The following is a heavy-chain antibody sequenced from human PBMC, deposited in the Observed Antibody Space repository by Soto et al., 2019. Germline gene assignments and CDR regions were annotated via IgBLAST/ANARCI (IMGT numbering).Heavy chain of an antibody. V-gene: IGHV4-4*07. CDR2: IFANGHT. CDR1: GGSISEKY. CDR3: VASLAASGLNWLDP. J-gene: IGHJ5*02. Sequence: SETLSLSCIVSGGSISEKYWNWVRQPPGKGLEWIGLIFANGHTDYNPSLKSRVTMSVDASKNQFSLRLTSMTAADTAVYYCVASLAASGLNWLDPWGRGTLVTVSS. D-gene: IGHD6-13*01.